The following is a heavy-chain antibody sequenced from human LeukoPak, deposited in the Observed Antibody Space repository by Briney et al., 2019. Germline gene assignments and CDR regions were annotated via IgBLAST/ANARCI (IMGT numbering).Heavy chain of an antibody. CDR1: GFTFSSYS. Sequence: PGGSLRLSCAASGFTFSSYSMNWVRQAPGKGLEWVSSISSSSSYIYYADSVKGRFTISRDNAKNSLYLQMNSLRAEDTAVYYCAREGGIVATTHFDYWGQGTLVTVSS. V-gene: IGHV3-21*01. J-gene: IGHJ4*02. D-gene: IGHD5-12*01. CDR2: ISSSSSYI. CDR3: AREGGIVATTHFDY.